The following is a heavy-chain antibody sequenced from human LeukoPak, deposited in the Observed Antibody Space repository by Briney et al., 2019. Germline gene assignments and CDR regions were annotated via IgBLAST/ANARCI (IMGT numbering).Heavy chain of an antibody. CDR3: ARDLSATARAYDY. CDR1: GFILSDYN. V-gene: IGHV3-21*01. CDR2: IAISATYI. Sequence: GGSLRLSRAASGFILSDYNMNWVRQAPGKGLQWVSFIAISATYITYADSVKGRFTISRDNAKNSLYLQMNSLRAEDTAVYYCARDLSATARAYDYWGQGTLVTVSS. J-gene: IGHJ4*02. D-gene: IGHD1-26*01.